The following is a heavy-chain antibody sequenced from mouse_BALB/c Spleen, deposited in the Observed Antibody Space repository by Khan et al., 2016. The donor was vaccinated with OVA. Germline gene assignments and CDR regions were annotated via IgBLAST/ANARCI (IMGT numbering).Heavy chain of an antibody. CDR2: IYPGNTDT. CDR1: GYTFTSYW. CDR3: TRRNWDVAWFAY. Sequence: EVQLQESGTVLARPGASVKMSCKASGYTFTSYWIHWIKQRPGQGLEWIGDIYPGNTDTNYNQKFKGKAKLTAVTSTSTAYMERSSLTNEDSAVYYCTRRNWDVAWFAYWGQGTLVTVSA. D-gene: IGHD4-1*01. J-gene: IGHJ3*01. V-gene: IGHV1-5*01.